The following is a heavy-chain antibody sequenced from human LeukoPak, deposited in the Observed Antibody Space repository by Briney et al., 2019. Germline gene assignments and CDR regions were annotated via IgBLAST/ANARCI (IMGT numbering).Heavy chain of an antibody. CDR3: ARFRIAVANFDY. D-gene: IGHD6-19*01. Sequence: SETLSLTCAVYGGSFSGYYWSWVRQPAGKGLEGIGRIYTSGSTNYNPSLTSGVTISVDKSKNKFSLKLSSVTAADTAVYYCARFRIAVANFDYWGQGTLVTVSS. J-gene: IGHJ4*02. CDR1: GGSFSGYY. CDR2: IYTSGST. V-gene: IGHV4-59*10.